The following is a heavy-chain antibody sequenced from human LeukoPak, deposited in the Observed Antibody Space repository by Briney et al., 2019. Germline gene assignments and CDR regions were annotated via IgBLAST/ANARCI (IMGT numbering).Heavy chain of an antibody. D-gene: IGHD1-26*01. V-gene: IGHV3-23*01. CDR2: ISGSGGST. J-gene: IGHJ4*02. CDR3: AKLVEGEIVGAFDY. Sequence: GGSLRLSCAASGFTFSSYAMSWVRQAPGKGLEWVSGISGSGGSTYYADSVKGRFTISRDNSKNTLYLQMNSLRAEDTAVYYCAKLVEGEIVGAFDYWGQGTLVTVSS. CDR1: GFTFSSYA.